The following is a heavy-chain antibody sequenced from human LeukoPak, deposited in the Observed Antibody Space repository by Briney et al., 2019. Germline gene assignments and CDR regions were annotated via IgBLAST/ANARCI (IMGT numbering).Heavy chain of an antibody. Sequence: GGSLRLSCAASGFTFSNYNMNWVRQTPGKGLEWVSSITRGSIYTFYADSVKGRFTISRDNAKNSLSLQMNSLRAEDTAVYYCARDPYNGSYGDDYYYYMDVRGKGTTVTIPS. J-gene: IGHJ6*03. CDR3: ARDPYNGSYGDDYYYYMDV. CDR1: GFTFSNYN. D-gene: IGHD1-26*01. V-gene: IGHV3-21*01. CDR2: ITRGSIYT.